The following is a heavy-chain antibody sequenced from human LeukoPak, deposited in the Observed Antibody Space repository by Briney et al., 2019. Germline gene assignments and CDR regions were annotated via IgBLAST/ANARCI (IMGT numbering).Heavy chain of an antibody. Sequence: GGSLRLSCVASGFIFRDAYMNWVRQAPGKGLEWVGRIKAKSDRGTTDYAAPVKGRFTITRDDSKSTLYLQMDSLRTDDTAMYYCTTGHYSTSGDYWGQGTLVTVSS. D-gene: IGHD6-6*01. CDR3: TTGHYSTSGDY. V-gene: IGHV3-15*01. CDR1: GFIFRDAY. CDR2: IKAKSDRGTT. J-gene: IGHJ4*02.